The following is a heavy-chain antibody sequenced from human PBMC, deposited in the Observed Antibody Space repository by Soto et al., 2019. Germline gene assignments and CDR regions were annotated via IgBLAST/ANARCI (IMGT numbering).Heavy chain of an antibody. Sequence: QVQLVQSGAEVKKPGASVKVSCKASGYTFTTYGLSCVRQAPGQGLDWMGWISPYNGNTKYGQNRKGRVTMTTAPSTNTAYMELQSLRSDDTDVYYCARVYGPLYFEYWGQGPLVTVSS. CDR2: ISPYNGNT. J-gene: IGHJ4*02. V-gene: IGHV1-18*01. CDR1: GYTFTTYG. D-gene: IGHD3-10*01. CDR3: ARVYGPLYFEY.